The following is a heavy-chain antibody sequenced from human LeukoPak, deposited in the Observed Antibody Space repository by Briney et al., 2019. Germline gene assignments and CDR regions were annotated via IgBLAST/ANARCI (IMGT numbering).Heavy chain of an antibody. J-gene: IGHJ6*02. D-gene: IGHD3-16*01. CDR2: MNQDGSAK. CDR1: GFTFSDSW. Sequence: GGSLRLSCAASGFTFSDSWMSWVRQAPGKGLEWVANMNQDGSAKGYVDSVKGRFTISRDNARNSLYLQMSSLRPEDTAVYYCATYTHWVAGDVWGQGTTITVSS. V-gene: IGHV3-7*01. CDR3: ATYTHWVAGDV.